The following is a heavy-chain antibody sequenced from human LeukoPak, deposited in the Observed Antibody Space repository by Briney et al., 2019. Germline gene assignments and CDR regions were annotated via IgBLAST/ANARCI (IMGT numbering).Heavy chain of an antibody. CDR1: GFTFSSYA. CDR3: ARDTPVGAAYFDV. D-gene: IGHD2-15*01. V-gene: IGHV3-23*01. J-gene: IGHJ4*02. Sequence: GGSLRLSCAASGFTFSSYAMSWVRQAPGKGLEWVSAISGSGGSTYYADSVKGRFTISRDNSKNTLSLQMTTLRPDDTAIYYCARDTPVGAAYFDVWGQGALVAVSS. CDR2: ISGSGGST.